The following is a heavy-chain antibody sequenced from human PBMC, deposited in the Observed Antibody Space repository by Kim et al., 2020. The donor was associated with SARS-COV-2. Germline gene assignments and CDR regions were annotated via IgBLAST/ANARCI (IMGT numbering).Heavy chain of an antibody. J-gene: IGHJ3*02. V-gene: IGHV3-23*03. CDR2: TYTGGSA. D-gene: IGHD3-10*01. CDR1: GFTFSDYA. Sequence: GGSLRLSCVASGFTFSDYAMSWVRQAPGKGLEWVSLTYTGGSAYYTDSVKGRFTISRENSKNTLYLQMNNLRAEDTAIYYCATVYWRSSYNDAFDIWGQGTMVTVSS. CDR3: ATVYWRSSYNDAFDI.